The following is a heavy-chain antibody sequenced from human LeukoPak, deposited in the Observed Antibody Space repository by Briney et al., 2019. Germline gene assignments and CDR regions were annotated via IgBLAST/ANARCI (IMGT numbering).Heavy chain of an antibody. CDR3: ARDLSYGSGGYYFDH. CDR1: GVTFSSYA. V-gene: IGHV3-66*01. Sequence: GESLRLSCAASGVTFSSYAMSWLRQPPGKGLEWVAVIYRGGRTFYADSVKGRFIISRDNSKNTLFLQMNSLRAEDTAAYYCARDLSYGSGGYYFDHCGQGTLVTVSS. D-gene: IGHD3-10*01. CDR2: IYRGGRT. J-gene: IGHJ4*02.